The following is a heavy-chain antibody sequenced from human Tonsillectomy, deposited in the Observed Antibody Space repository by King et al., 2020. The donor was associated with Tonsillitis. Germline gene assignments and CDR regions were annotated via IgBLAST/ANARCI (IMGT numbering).Heavy chain of an antibody. J-gene: IGHJ4*02. D-gene: IGHD6-13*01. CDR1: TYSISSGYY. V-gene: IGHV4-38-2*01. Sequence: VQLQESGPGLVKPSETLSLTCAVSTYSISSGYYWGWIRQPPGKGLEWIGSIYHSGSIYYNPSLKSRVTISLDTSKNQFSLKLSSVTAADTAVYYCAAGIAAADPILYWGQGTLVTVSS. CDR3: AAGIAAADPILY. CDR2: IYHSGSI.